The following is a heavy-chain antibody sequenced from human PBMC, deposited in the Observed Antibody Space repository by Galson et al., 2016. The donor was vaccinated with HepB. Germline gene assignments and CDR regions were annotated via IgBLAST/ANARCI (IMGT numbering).Heavy chain of an antibody. CDR1: GFTFSDSA. CDR3: TTGEAIVGAAYMRDAFDI. Sequence: SLRLSCAASGFTFSDSATHWVRQASGKGLEWVGRIRSKANSYATAYGASVKGRFTISRDDSENTAYLQMSSLKAEDTAVYYCTTGEAIVGAAYMRDAFDIWGPGTMVTVSS. V-gene: IGHV3-73*01. CDR2: IRSKANSYAT. J-gene: IGHJ3*02. D-gene: IGHD2-15*01.